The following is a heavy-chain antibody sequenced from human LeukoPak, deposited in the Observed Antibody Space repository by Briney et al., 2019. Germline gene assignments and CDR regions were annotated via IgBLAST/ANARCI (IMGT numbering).Heavy chain of an antibody. Sequence: GASVKVSFEASGYTFSDYSIHWVRQAPGQGLEGMGWIIPNSGGTHYAQNFPGRVSMTGDTSSSTAYMELSRLRSDDTAVYYCAREEARSTGRFDNWGPGTLVSVSS. CDR2: IIPNSGGT. CDR3: AREEARSTGRFDN. V-gene: IGHV1-2*02. J-gene: IGHJ4*02. CDR1: GYTFSDYS. D-gene: IGHD2-2*01.